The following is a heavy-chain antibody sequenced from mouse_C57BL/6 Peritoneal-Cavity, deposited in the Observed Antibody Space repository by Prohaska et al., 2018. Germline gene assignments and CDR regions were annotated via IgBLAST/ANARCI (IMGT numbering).Heavy chain of an antibody. CDR3: ARLLGDY. Sequence: EVKLLQSGGGLVPPGGSLRLSCEAAGIEFSRYWLSWGRRAPGKGLEWIGEINPDRSTKNYAPSLKDKFIISRDNAKNTLYLQMSKVRSEDTALYYCARLLGDYWGQVTSVTVSS. CDR1: GIEFSRYW. CDR2: INPDRSTK. J-gene: IGHJ4*01. V-gene: IGHV4-1*01.